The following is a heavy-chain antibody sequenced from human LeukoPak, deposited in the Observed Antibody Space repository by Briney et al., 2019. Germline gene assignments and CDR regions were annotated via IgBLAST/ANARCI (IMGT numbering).Heavy chain of an antibody. CDR2: IYYSGST. J-gene: IGHJ4*02. Sequence: SETLSLTCTVSGGSISSYYWSWIRQPPGKGLEWIGYIYYSGSTNYNPSLKSRVTISVDTSKNQFSLKLSSVTAADTAVYYCARFIAAPYYFDYWGRGTLVTVSS. V-gene: IGHV4-59*01. D-gene: IGHD6-13*01. CDR1: GGSISSYY. CDR3: ARFIAAPYYFDY.